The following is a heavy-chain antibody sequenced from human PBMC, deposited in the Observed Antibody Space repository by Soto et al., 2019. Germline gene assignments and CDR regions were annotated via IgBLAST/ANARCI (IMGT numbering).Heavy chain of an antibody. J-gene: IGHJ4*02. CDR1: GFTVSSTY. CDR2: IYSGDST. CDR3: ARVEEGVFDY. Sequence: EVHLVESGGGLVQPGGSLRLSCAASGFTVSSTYMDWVRQAPGKGLEWVSVIYSGDSTYYADSVKGRFTISRDNSKNTLCLQMNSLRAEDTAVYYCARVEEGVFDYWGQGTLVTVSS. V-gene: IGHV3-66*01.